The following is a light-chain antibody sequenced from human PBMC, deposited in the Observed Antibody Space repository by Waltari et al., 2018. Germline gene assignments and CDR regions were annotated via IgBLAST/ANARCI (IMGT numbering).Light chain of an antibody. Sequence: DIALTHSPDSLAVSLGERATLNRKSNQSLLQRFHRKNYLAWYQQKPGQPPKLLLSWASTRESGVPDRFTGSGSGSDFTLSISSLQADDVALYYCQQYYGAPWTFGQGTRVEIK. CDR2: WAS. V-gene: IGKV4-1*01. J-gene: IGKJ1*01. CDR3: QQYYGAPWT. CDR1: QSLLQRFHRKNY.